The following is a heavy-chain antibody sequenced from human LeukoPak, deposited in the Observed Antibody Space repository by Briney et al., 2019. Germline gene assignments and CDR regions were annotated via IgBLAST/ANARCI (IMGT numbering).Heavy chain of an antibody. CDR1: GGSVSRDSYY. Sequence: SQTLSLTCTVSGGSVSRDSYYWSWIRQPAGKGLEWIGRIYTSGSTNYNPSLKSRVTMSVDTSKNQFSLKLSSVTAADTAVYYCARGGAARRGDWFDPWGQGTLVSVSS. CDR2: IYTSGST. V-gene: IGHV4-61*02. J-gene: IGHJ5*02. CDR3: ARGGAARRGDWFDP. D-gene: IGHD6-6*01.